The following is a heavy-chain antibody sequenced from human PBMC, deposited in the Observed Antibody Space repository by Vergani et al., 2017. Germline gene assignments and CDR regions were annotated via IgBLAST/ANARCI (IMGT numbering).Heavy chain of an antibody. CDR2: INPNSGGT. CDR1: GYTFTGYY. CDR3: AVPYGSGSYYPDY. D-gene: IGHD3-10*01. J-gene: IGHJ4*02. V-gene: IGHV1-2*02. Sequence: QVQLVQSGAEVKKPGASVKVSCKASGYTFTGYYMHWVRQAPGQGLEWMGWINPNSGGTNYAQKFQGRVTMNRDTSISTAYMELSRLRSDDTAGYYCAVPYGSGSYYPDYWGQGTLVTVSS.